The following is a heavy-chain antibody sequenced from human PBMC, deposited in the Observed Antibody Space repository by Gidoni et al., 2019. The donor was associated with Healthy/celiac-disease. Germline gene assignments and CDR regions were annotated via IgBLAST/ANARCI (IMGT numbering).Heavy chain of an antibody. CDR3: AKDRRIAVAGTRFDY. CDR2: ISGSGGST. D-gene: IGHD6-19*01. Sequence: VQLLESGGGLVQPGGSLRLSCAASGFPFSSYAMSWVRQAPGKGLEWVSAISGSGGSTYYADSVKGRFTISRDNSKNTRYLQMNSLRAEDTAVYYCAKDRRIAVAGTRFDYWGQGTLVTVSS. CDR1: GFPFSSYA. J-gene: IGHJ4*02. V-gene: IGHV3-23*01.